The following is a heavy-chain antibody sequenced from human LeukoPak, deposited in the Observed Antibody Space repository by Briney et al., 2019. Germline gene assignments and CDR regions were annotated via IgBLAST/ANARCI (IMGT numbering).Heavy chain of an antibody. J-gene: IGHJ3*02. D-gene: IGHD6-6*01. CDR2: IRYDGGNI. V-gene: IGHV3-30*02. Sequence: GGSLRLSCAASGFNFRKYGMHWVRQAPGKGPEWVTFIRYDGGNIYYGDSVKGRFTISRDNSKNTLYLQMNSLRAEDTAVYYCAKEFMVEQLVFRVCAFDIWGQGTTVTVFS. CDR1: GFNFRKYG. CDR3: AKEFMVEQLVFRVCAFDI.